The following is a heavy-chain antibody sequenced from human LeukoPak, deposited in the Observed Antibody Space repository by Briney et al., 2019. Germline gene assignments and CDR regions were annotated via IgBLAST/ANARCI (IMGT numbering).Heavy chain of an antibody. D-gene: IGHD1-1*01. CDR3: ARGRHNNC. Sequence: ASVKVSCKASGYTFTSYDISWVRQATGQGLEWMGWMRANSGNAGYAQKFQGRVIMTRNTSISTAYMELSSLRSEDTAVYYCARGRHNNCWGQGTMVTVSS. J-gene: IGHJ3*01. CDR2: MRANSGNA. CDR1: GYTFTSYD. V-gene: IGHV1-8*01.